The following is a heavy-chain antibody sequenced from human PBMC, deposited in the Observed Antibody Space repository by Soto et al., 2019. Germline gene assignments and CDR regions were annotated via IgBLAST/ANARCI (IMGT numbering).Heavy chain of an antibody. J-gene: IGHJ6*03. D-gene: IGHD6-6*01. V-gene: IGHV1-46*03. CDR2: INPSGGST. Sequence: GASVKVSCKASGYTFTSYYMHWVRQAPGQGLERMGIINPSGGSTSYAQKFQGRVTMTRDTSTSTVYMELSSLRSEDTAVYYCARGGVEYSSSWGTMDYYYYMDVWGKGTTVTVSS. CDR3: ARGGVEYSSSWGTMDYYYYMDV. CDR1: GYTFTSYY.